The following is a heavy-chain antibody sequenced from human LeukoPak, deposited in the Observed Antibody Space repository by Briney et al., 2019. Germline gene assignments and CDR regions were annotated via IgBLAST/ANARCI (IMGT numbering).Heavy chain of an antibody. CDR3: ARQSDYYDSSRTFDY. V-gene: IGHV1-3*01. Sequence: ASVKVFCKASGYTFTSYAMHWVRQAPGQRLEWMGWINAGNGNTKYSQKFQGRVTITRDTSASTAYMELSSLRSEDTAVYYCARQSDYYDSSRTFDYWGQGTLVTVSS. J-gene: IGHJ4*02. D-gene: IGHD3-22*01. CDR1: GYTFTSYA. CDR2: INAGNGNT.